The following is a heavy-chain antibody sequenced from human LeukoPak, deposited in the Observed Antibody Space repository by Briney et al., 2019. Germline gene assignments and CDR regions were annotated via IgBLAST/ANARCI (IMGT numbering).Heavy chain of an antibody. D-gene: IGHD2-21*02. Sequence: GGSLRLSCAASGFTVGSNYMSWVRQAPGKGLEWVSVIYSGGSTYYADSVKGRFTISRDNSKNTLYLQMNSLRAEDTAVHYCARALAYCGGDCLLDWYFDLWGRGTLVTVSS. CDR3: ARALAYCGGDCLLDWYFDL. CDR1: GFTVGSNY. J-gene: IGHJ2*01. V-gene: IGHV3-66*01. CDR2: IYSGGST.